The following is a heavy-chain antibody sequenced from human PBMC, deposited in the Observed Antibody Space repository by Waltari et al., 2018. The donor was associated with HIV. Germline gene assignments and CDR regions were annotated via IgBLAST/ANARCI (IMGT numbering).Heavy chain of an antibody. CDR1: GFTFSSYG. CDR2: ILYDGSNK. D-gene: IGHD3-3*01. J-gene: IGHJ6*02. Sequence: QVQLVESGGGVVQPGRSLRRSCAASGFTFSSYGMHWVRQAPGKGLEWVAVILYDGSNKYYADSVKGRFNISRDNSKNTLYLQMNSLRAEDTAVYYCAKDARFLDLDYYYGMDVWGQGTTVTVSS. CDR3: AKDARFLDLDYYYGMDV. V-gene: IGHV3-30*18.